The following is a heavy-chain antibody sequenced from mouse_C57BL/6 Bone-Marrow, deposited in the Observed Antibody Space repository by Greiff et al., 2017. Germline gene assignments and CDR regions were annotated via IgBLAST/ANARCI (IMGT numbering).Heavy chain of an antibody. J-gene: IGHJ2*01. CDR2: IHPNSGST. CDR1: VYTFTSYW. Sequence: VQLQQSGAELVKPGASVKLSCKASVYTFTSYWMHWVKQRPGQGLEWIGMIHPNSGSTNYNEKFKSKATLTVDKSSSTAYMQLSSLTSEDSAVYYCAREEDYGGWGQGTTLTVSS. D-gene: IGHD1-1*01. CDR3: AREEDYGG. V-gene: IGHV1-64*01.